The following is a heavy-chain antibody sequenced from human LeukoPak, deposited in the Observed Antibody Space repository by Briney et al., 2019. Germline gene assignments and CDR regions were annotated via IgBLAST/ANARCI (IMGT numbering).Heavy chain of an antibody. D-gene: IGHD4-17*01. CDR2: IFYSGST. CDR3: ARFRMTTVTTPKHVREADAFDI. V-gene: IGHV4-39*07. J-gene: IGHJ3*02. Sequence: PSETLSLTCTVSSGSISTSNYYWGWVRQPPGKALEWIGNIFYSGSTYYNPSLKSRVTISVDTSKNQFSLKLSSVTAADTAVYYCARFRMTTVTTPKHVREADAFDIWGQGTMVTVSS. CDR1: SGSISTSNYY.